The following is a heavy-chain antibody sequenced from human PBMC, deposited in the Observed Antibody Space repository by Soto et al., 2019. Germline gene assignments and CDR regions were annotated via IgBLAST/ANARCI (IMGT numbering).Heavy chain of an antibody. CDR3: ARDQISGSAFDI. Sequence: QVQLQESGPGLVKPSGTLSLTCAVSGGSISTTNWWSWVRPTPGKGLEWIGEIYHSESTNYNPSLKSRVTMSVDKSKNQFSLKLSSVTAADTAVYYCARDQISGSAFDIWGQGTMVTVSS. V-gene: IGHV4-4*02. J-gene: IGHJ3*02. CDR1: GGSISTTNW. D-gene: IGHD6-19*01. CDR2: IYHSEST.